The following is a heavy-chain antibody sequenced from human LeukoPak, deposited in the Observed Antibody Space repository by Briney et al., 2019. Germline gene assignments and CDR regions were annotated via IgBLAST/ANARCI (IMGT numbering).Heavy chain of an antibody. V-gene: IGHV3-48*01. J-gene: IGHJ3*02. CDR2: ISSSSSTI. D-gene: IGHD3-3*01. CDR1: GFTFSSYS. CDR3: ARDYDFWSGYPDAFDI. Sequence: GGSLRLSCAASGFTFSSYSMNWVRQAPGKGLEWVSYISSSSSTIYYADSVKGRFTISRDNAKNSLYLQMNSLRAEDTAVYYCARDYDFWSGYPDAFDIWGQGTMVTVSS.